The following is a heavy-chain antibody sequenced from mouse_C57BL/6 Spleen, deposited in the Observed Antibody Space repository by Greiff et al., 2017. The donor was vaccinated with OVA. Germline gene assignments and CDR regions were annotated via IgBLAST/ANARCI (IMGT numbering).Heavy chain of an antibody. CDR1: GYAFSSSW. V-gene: IGHV1-82*01. J-gene: IGHJ3*01. CDR2: IYPGDGDT. D-gene: IGHD1-1*01. CDR3: AKYYGSSYGWFAY. Sequence: VQLQQSGPELVKPGASVKISCKASGYAFSSSWMNWVKQRPGKGLEWIGRIYPGDGDTNYNGKFKGKATLTADKSSSTAYMQLSSLTSEDSAVYFCAKYYGSSYGWFAYWGQGTLVTVSA.